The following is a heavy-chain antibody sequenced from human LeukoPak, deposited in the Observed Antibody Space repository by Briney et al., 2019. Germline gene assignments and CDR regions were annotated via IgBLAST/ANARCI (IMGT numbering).Heavy chain of an antibody. V-gene: IGHV1-46*01. Sequence: ASVKVSCKASGYTFTSYYMHWVRQAPGQGLEWMGIINPSGGSTNYAQKFQGRVTITADESTSTAYMELSSLRSEDTAVYYCARDYGYYDSSGYFDYWGQGTLVTVSS. D-gene: IGHD3-22*01. CDR3: ARDYGYYDSSGYFDY. J-gene: IGHJ4*02. CDR2: INPSGGST. CDR1: GYTFTSYY.